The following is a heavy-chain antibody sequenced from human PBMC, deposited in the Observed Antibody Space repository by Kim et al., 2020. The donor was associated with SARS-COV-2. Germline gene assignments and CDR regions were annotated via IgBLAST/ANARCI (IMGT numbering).Heavy chain of an antibody. CDR3: TRVPHTNMIVGWVDP. Sequence: GSLRLSCEASGFTFSIYSMNWVRQAPGKGLEWVSSISSRSTYIYYADSVKGRFTVSRDDSKNLLNLQMNSLRAEDTAVYYCTRVPHTNMIVGWVDPWGQ. CDR2: ISSRSTYI. J-gene: IGHJ5*02. D-gene: IGHD3-22*01. CDR1: GFTFSIYS. V-gene: IGHV3-21*06.